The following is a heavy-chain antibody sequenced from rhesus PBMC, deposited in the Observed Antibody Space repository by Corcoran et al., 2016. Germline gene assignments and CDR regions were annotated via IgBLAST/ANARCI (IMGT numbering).Heavy chain of an antibody. D-gene: IGHD2-2*01. CDR3: SSGTMPPLDY. CDR2: NSSARSYI. V-gene: IGHV3S16*01. Sequence: EVQLVESGGGLVQPGGSLRLSCAASGFTFSSYGMSCVRRAPGKGLEGVSSNSSARSYIDYADSVKGRFTITRDNAKNSLSLQMNSLRAEDTAVYYCSSGTMPPLDYWGQGVLVTVSS. J-gene: IGHJ4*01. CDR1: GFTFSSYG.